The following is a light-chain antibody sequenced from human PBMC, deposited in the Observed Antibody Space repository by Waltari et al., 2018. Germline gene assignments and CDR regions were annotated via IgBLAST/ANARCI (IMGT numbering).Light chain of an antibody. CDR1: NIGRKD. Sequence: SYELTQPLSVSVALGQTARITCGGNNIGRKDVHWYQQKPGQAPVLVNRPSGIRERVSRSNAGNTATLTISRAQAGDEADYYCQVYDSNTWVFGGGTKLTVL. V-gene: IGLV3-9*01. J-gene: IGLJ3*02. CDR3: QVYDSNTWV.